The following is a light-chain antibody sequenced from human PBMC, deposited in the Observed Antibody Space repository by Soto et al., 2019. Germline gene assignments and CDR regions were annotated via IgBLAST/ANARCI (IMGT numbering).Light chain of an antibody. J-gene: IGLJ3*02. Sequence: QSALTQPRSVSGSPGQSFTISCTGTTSDVGGYNYVSWYQQHPGKAPKLMIYDVSKRPSGVPDRFSGSKSGNTASLTISGLQAEDEADYYCCSYAGSRVFGGGTKVTVL. CDR3: CSYAGSRV. CDR2: DVS. CDR1: TSDVGGYNY. V-gene: IGLV2-11*01.